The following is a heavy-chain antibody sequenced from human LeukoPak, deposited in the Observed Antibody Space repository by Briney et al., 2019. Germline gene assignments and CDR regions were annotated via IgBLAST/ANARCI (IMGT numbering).Heavy chain of an antibody. V-gene: IGHV1-46*03. J-gene: IGHJ4*02. D-gene: IGHD3-3*01. CDR1: GYTFTSYY. CDR2: INPSGGST. Sequence: ASVKVSCKASGYTFTSYYMHWVRQAPGKELEWMGIINPSGGSTNYAQNLQGRVTMTTDTSTSTTYTELRSLRSDDTAVYYRVTVFGVRNFDYWGQGTLVSVSS. CDR3: VTVFGVRNFDY.